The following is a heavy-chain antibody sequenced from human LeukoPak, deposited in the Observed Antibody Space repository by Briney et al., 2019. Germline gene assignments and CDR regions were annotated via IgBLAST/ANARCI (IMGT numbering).Heavy chain of an antibody. V-gene: IGHV5-51*01. CDR3: ARRYGRPFDY. CDR1: EYTFNSYW. J-gene: IGHJ4*02. D-gene: IGHD4-17*01. CDR2: IYPGDSDT. Sequence: GESLKISCKGSEYTFNSYWIAWVRQMPGKGLEWMGIIYPGDSDTRHSPSFQGQVTISADKSTSTAYLQWSSLKASDTAMYYCARRYGRPFDYWGQGTLVTVSS.